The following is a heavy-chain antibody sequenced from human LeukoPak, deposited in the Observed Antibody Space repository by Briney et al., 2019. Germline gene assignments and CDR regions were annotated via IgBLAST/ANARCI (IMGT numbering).Heavy chain of an antibody. CDR1: GGSIGSSSYY. CDR2: IYYSGST. D-gene: IGHD5-24*01. J-gene: IGHJ5*02. V-gene: IGHV4-39*01. CDR3: ARTRYEMATIDWFDP. Sequence: KPSETLSLTCTVSGGSIGSSSYYWGWFRQPPGKGLEWIGSIYYSGSTYYNPSLKSRVTISVDTSKNQFSLKLSSVTAADTAVYYCARTRYEMATIDWFDPWGQGTLVTVSS.